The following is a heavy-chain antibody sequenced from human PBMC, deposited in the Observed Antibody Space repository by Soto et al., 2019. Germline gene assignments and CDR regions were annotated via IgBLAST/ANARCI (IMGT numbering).Heavy chain of an antibody. D-gene: IGHD3-3*01. V-gene: IGHV3-23*01. Sequence: PGGSLRLSCAASGFTFSSYAMSWVRQAPGKGLEWVSAISGSGGSTYYADSVKGRFTISRDNSKNTLYLQMNSLRAEDTAVYYCAKDYDFWSGYYADDAFDIWGQGTMVTVSS. CDR3: AKDYDFWSGYYADDAFDI. CDR1: GFTFSSYA. J-gene: IGHJ3*02. CDR2: ISGSGGST.